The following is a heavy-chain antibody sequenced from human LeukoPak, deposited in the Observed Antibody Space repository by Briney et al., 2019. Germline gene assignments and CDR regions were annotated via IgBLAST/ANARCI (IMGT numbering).Heavy chain of an antibody. J-gene: IGHJ4*02. V-gene: IGHV1-69*05. D-gene: IGHD2-15*01. CDR1: GGSFSSEA. CDR3: GRKAGDCGGGSCYSIDY. CDR2: IIPIFGTA. Sequence: SVKVSCKAFGGSFSSEAISWVRQVPGQGLEWMGGIIPIFGTANYAQKFQGRVTITTDDSTSTAYMEVSSLRSEDTAVYYCGRKAGDCGGGSCYSIDYWGQGTLVTVPS.